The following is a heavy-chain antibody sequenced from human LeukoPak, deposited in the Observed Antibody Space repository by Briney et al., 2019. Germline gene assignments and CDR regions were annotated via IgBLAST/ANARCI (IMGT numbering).Heavy chain of an antibody. CDR1: GFSISSGYY. J-gene: IGHJ5*02. D-gene: IGHD2-2*01. CDR3: ARVIPAAISWFDP. CDR2: IYHTEST. V-gene: IGHV4-38-2*02. Sequence: PSETLSLTCTVSGFSISSGYYWGWIRQPPGKGLEWIGSIYHTESTYYNPSLKSRVTISVDTSKNQFSLKLSSVTAADTAVYYCARVIPAAISWFDPWGQGTLVTVSS.